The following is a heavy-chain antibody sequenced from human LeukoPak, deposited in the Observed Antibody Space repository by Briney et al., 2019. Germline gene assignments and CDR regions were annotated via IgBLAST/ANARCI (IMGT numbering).Heavy chain of an antibody. D-gene: IGHD6-6*01. J-gene: IGHJ4*02. Sequence: GGSLRLSCAASGFTFISHTMSWIRQAPGKGLEWVSGVSGNGAHTYYADSVKGRVTISRDKVVNTLYLQMDSLRLDDPAVYYCAKGRGLAVRPPNEGFFDQWGLGTLVTVSS. CDR3: AKGRGLAVRPPNEGFFDQ. CDR1: GFTFISHT. V-gene: IGHV3-23*01. CDR2: VSGNGAHT.